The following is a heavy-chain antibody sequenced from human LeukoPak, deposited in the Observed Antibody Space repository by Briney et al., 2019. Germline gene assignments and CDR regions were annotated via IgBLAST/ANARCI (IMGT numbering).Heavy chain of an antibody. CDR2: IYYNGSP. D-gene: IGHD6-19*01. J-gene: IGHJ4*02. CDR1: GGSVTSYY. V-gene: IGHV4-59*02. CDR3: ARQRRRSGWWDY. Sequence: KPSETLSLTCTVSGGSVTSYYWSWIRQPPGRGLEWIGYIYYNGSPDYNPSLKSRATISVDTSRNQFSLKLRSVTAADTAVYYCARQRRRSGWWDYWGQGTLVSVSS.